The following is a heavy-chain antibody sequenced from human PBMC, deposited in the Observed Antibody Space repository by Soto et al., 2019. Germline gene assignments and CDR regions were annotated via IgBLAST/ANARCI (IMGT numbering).Heavy chain of an antibody. D-gene: IGHD2-21*01. J-gene: IGHJ4*02. V-gene: IGHV3-11*06. CDR1: GFPVSDYY. CDR2: IGPKSTYT. Sequence: QVHLVESGGGLVKPGGSLRLSCATSGFPVSDYYMSWIRQAPGKGLEWLSHIGPKSTYTIYADSVKGRFTISRDNTKSSLFLQMNSLGVEDTAVYYCARGGGGGLFEHWGQGVLVTVSS. CDR3: ARGGGGGLFEH.